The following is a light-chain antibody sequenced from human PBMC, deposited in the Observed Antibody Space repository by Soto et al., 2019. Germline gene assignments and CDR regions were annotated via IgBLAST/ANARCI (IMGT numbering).Light chain of an antibody. CDR1: SSDVGDYNF. CDR2: DVS. V-gene: IGLV2-11*01. J-gene: IGLJ1*01. Sequence: QSALTQPPSVSESPGQSITISCTGTSSDVGDYNFVSWYQQHPDIAPKLMIYDVSKRPSGVPDRFSGSKSGYTASLTISGLQAEDEADYYCCSYAGSYSYVFGTGTKVTVL. CDR3: CSYAGSYSYV.